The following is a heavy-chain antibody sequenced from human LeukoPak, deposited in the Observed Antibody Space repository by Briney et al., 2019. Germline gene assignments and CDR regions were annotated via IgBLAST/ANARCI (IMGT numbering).Heavy chain of an antibody. CDR2: IYTSGST. CDR1: GGSISSYY. CDR3: ARGTTAMGPYYYYYYYMDV. D-gene: IGHD5-18*01. J-gene: IGHJ6*03. Sequence: PSETLSLTCTVSGGSISSYYWSWIRQPAGKGLEWIGRIYTSGSTNYNPSLKSRVTISVDTSKNQFSLKLSSVTAADTAVYYCARGTTAMGPYYYYYYYMDVWGKGTTVTVSS. V-gene: IGHV4-4*07.